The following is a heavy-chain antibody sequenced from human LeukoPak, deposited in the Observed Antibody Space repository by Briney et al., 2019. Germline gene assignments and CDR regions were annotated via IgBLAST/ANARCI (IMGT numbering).Heavy chain of an antibody. J-gene: IGHJ4*02. CDR2: IRYDGSNK. V-gene: IGHV3-30*02. Sequence: GGSLRLSCAASGFTFSSYGMHWVRQASGKGLEWVAFIRYDGSNKYYADSVKGRFTIPRDNSKNTLYLQMNSLRAEDTAVYYCAKDLGIAAAGNPSPGGYWGQGTLVTVSS. CDR3: AKDLGIAAAGNPSPGGY. D-gene: IGHD6-13*01. CDR1: GFTFSSYG.